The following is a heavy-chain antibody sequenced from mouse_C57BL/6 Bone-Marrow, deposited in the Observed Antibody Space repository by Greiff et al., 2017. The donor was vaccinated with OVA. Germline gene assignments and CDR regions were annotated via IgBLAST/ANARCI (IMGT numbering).Heavy chain of an antibody. CDR3: ARKVYYDPLMDY. J-gene: IGHJ4*01. CDR2: INPSTGGT. Sequence: EVQLQQSGPELVKPGASVKISCKASGYSFTGYYMNWVKQSPEKSLEWIGEINPSTGGTTYNQKFKAKATLTVDKSSSTAYMQLKSLTSEDSAVYYCARKVYYDPLMDYWGQGTSVTVSS. V-gene: IGHV1-42*01. D-gene: IGHD2-4*01. CDR1: GYSFTGYY.